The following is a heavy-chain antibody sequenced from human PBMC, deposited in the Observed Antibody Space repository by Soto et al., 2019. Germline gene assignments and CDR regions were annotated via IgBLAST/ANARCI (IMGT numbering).Heavy chain of an antibody. Sequence: SETLSLTCAVSGGSITSSNWWSWVRQTPGKGLEWIGEIYHSGSTNYNPFLKSRVTISVDESKNQFSLKLNSVTAADTAGDYCARGTDGWGSNSSGMDVGGKGPTVPVS. J-gene: IGHJ6*04. CDR1: GGSITSSNW. CDR3: ARGTDGWGSNSSGMDV. V-gene: IGHV4-4*02. D-gene: IGHD3-10*01. CDR2: IYHSGST.